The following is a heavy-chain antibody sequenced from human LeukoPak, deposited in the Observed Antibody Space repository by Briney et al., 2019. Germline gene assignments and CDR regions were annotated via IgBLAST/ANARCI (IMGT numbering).Heavy chain of an antibody. CDR3: AKDLASTSPGYNYGMNV. CDR1: GFTFSSYG. V-gene: IGHV3-30*18. Sequence: GRSLRLSCAASGFTFSSYGMHWVRQAPGKGLEWVAVISYDGINKYYADSVKGRFTISRDNSRNTLYLQMNSLRAEDTAVYYCAKDLASTSPGYNYGMNVWGKGTTVTVSS. CDR2: ISYDGINK. D-gene: IGHD5-24*01. J-gene: IGHJ6*04.